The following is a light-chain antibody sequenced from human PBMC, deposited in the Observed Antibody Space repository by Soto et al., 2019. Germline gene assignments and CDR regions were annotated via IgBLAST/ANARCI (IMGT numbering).Light chain of an antibody. CDR3: WSYARSYYYV. J-gene: IGLJ1*01. CDR2: DAS. Sequence: QSVLTQPRSVSGSPGHSVTISCTGTSSEVGGYKYVSWYQQHPGKAPKVMIYDASMRPSGVPDRFSGSKSGNTASLTISGLQVEDEADYHCWSYARSYYYVFGTGSKVTDL. V-gene: IGLV2-11*01. CDR1: SSEVGGYKY.